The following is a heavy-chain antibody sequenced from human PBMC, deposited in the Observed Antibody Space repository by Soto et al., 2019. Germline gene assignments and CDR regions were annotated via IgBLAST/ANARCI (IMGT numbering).Heavy chain of an antibody. CDR3: AKDRHSSSWTFDY. CDR2: ISWNSGSI. J-gene: IGHJ4*02. D-gene: IGHD6-13*01. V-gene: IGHV3-9*01. Sequence: GGSLRLSCAASGFTFDDYAMHWVRQAPGKGLEWVSGISWNSGSIGYADSVKGRFTISRDNAKNSLYLQMNSLRAEDTALYYCAKDRHSSSWTFDYWGQGTLVTVSS. CDR1: GFTFDDYA.